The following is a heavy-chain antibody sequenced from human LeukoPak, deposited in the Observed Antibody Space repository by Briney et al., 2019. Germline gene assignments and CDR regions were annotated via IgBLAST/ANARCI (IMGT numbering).Heavy chain of an antibody. Sequence: GGSLRLSCAASGFTFSSYEMNWVRQAPGKGLEWVSYISSSGSTIYYADSVEGRFTISRDNAKNSLYLQMNSLRAEDTAVYYCANLDWLLDYWGQGTLVTVSS. J-gene: IGHJ4*02. CDR1: GFTFSSYE. V-gene: IGHV3-48*03. CDR2: ISSSGSTI. CDR3: ANLDWLLDY. D-gene: IGHD3-9*01.